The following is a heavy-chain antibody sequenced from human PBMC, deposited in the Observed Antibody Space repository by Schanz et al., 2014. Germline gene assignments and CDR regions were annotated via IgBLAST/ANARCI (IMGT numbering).Heavy chain of an antibody. CDR2: ISSSSSYT. J-gene: IGHJ4*02. CDR1: GLTFSDYY. V-gene: IGHV3-11*05. CDR3: ARGFDFWDR. D-gene: IGHD3-3*01. Sequence: QVQLVESGGGLVKPGGSLRLSCAASGLTFSDYYMSWIRQAPGKGLEWVSYISSSSSYTNYADSVKGRLTMTTDTSTSTAYMELRSLRSDDTAVYYCARGFDFWDRWGQGTLVIVSS.